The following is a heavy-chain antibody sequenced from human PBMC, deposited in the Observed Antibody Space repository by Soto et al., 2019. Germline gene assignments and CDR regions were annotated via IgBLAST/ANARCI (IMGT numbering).Heavy chain of an antibody. Sequence: SETLSLTFTVSGGSISSYYWSWIRQPAGKGLEWIGRIYTSGSTNYNPSLKSRVTMSVDTSKNQFSLKLNSVTAADTALYYCARGLSAATVVTCYFDYWGQGTLVTVSS. D-gene: IGHD6-25*01. V-gene: IGHV4-4*07. CDR1: GGSISSYY. CDR2: IYTSGST. CDR3: ARGLSAATVVTCYFDY. J-gene: IGHJ4*02.